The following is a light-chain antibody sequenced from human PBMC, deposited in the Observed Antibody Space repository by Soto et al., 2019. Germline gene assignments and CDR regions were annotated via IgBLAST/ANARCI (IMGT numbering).Light chain of an antibody. J-gene: IGLJ1*01. Sequence: QSVLTQPPSASGSPGQSVTVSCTGTSSDIGDTHYVSWYQQHPGKAPKLMVYEVSKRPSGVPDRFSGSKSGNTASLTVSGLLDEDEGDYYCSSYAGRDTVVFGSGTKVTV. CDR2: EVS. V-gene: IGLV2-8*01. CDR3: SSYAGRDTVV. CDR1: SSDIGDTHY.